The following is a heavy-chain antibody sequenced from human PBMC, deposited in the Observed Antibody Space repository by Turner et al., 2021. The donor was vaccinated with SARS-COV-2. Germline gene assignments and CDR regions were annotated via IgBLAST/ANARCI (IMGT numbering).Heavy chain of an antibody. CDR2: ISSSSSFI. CDR1: GFTFSSYP. D-gene: IGHD3-10*01. V-gene: IGHV3-21*01. J-gene: IGHJ2*01. CDR3: ARDTGDFDL. Sequence: EVQLVESGGGLVKPGGSLRLSCAASGFTFSSYPMTWVRQAPGKGLEWVSSISSSSSFIYSADSVKGRFTISRDNAKNSLYLQMNSLRAEDTAVYYCARDTGDFDLWGRGTLVTVSS.